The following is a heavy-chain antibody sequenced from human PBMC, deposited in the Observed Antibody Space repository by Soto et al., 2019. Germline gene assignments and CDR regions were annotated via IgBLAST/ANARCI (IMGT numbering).Heavy chain of an antibody. V-gene: IGHV4-34*01. CDR2: INHLGII. J-gene: IGHJ6*03. CDR3: ARGGISHWAYFYYMDV. CDR1: GGSLSDYF. D-gene: IGHD2-21*01. Sequence: ETLSLTCVVSGGSLSDYFWSWIRQPPGMALEWIGEINHLGIINYNPSLKGRVTMSVDTSKNQFSLTLNSVTAADTATYYCARGGISHWAYFYYMDVWDRGTTVTVS.